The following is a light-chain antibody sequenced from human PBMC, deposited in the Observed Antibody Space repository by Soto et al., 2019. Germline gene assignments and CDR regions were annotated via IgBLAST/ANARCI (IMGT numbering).Light chain of an antibody. J-gene: IGKJ1*01. CDR1: QSLVSSNGNTF. CDR3: LQATHWPWT. CDR2: KVS. V-gene: IGKV2-30*01. Sequence: DVVMTQSPLSLPVTLGQAASISCRSSQSLVSSNGNTFLIWFQQRPGQSPRRLIYKVSNRDSAVPDRFTGSGSGTDFTLEISRVEAEDVGVYYCLQATHWPWTFGQGTKVEIK.